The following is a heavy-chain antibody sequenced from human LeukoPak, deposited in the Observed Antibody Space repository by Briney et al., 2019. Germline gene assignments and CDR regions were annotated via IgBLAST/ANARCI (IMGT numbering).Heavy chain of an antibody. J-gene: IGHJ4*02. Sequence: PRASVKVSCKASGYTFTSYGISWVRQAPGQGLEWMGWISAYNGNTNYAQKLQGRVTMTTDTSTSTAYMELRSLRSDGTAVYYCARVPETAGDVLAYFDYWGQGTLVTVSS. CDR3: ARVPETAGDVLAYFDY. CDR2: ISAYNGNT. V-gene: IGHV1-18*01. CDR1: GYTFTSYG. D-gene: IGHD3-16*01.